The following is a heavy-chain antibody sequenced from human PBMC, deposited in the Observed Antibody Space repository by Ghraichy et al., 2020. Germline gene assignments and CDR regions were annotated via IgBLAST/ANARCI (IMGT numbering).Heavy chain of an antibody. CDR2: IKEDGSET. CDR3: VRDMYYGGNSVPRLHV. D-gene: IGHD4-23*01. J-gene: IGHJ6*04. Sequence: GGSLRLSCAASGLTFSSYWMSWVRQAPGKGLEWVANIKEDGSETYYVDSVRGRFTISRDNAKNSLFLQMNSLRAEDTALYYCVRDMYYGGNSVPRLHVWGNGTTVTVSS. V-gene: IGHV3-7*03. CDR1: GLTFSSYW.